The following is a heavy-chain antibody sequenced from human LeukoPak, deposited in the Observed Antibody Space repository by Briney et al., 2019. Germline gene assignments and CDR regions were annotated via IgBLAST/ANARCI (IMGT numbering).Heavy chain of an antibody. CDR3: VRDGFGEMGYFDY. Sequence: GGSLRLSCAASGFTFSSYGMHWVRQAPGKGLEWVAVIRYDGGNKYYADSVKGRFTISRDNSKNTLYLQMNSLRAEDTAVYYCVRDGFGEMGYFDYWGQGTLVTVSS. V-gene: IGHV3-33*01. CDR2: IRYDGGNK. J-gene: IGHJ4*02. CDR1: GFTFSSYG. D-gene: IGHD3-10*01.